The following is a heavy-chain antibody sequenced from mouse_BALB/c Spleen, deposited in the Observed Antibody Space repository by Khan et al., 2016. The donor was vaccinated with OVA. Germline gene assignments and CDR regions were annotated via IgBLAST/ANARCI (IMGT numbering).Heavy chain of an antibody. D-gene: IGHD1-2*01. Sequence: EVQLQESGPGLVKPSQSLSLTCTVTGYSITSGYGWNWIRQFPGNKLEWMVYINYSCSTNYNPSLTSRISITRDTSKNQFFLQLNSVTTEDTATYYCARTARIKYWGQGTTLTVSS. J-gene: IGHJ2*01. CDR3: ARTARIKY. CDR2: INYSCST. V-gene: IGHV3-1*02. CDR1: GYSITSGYG.